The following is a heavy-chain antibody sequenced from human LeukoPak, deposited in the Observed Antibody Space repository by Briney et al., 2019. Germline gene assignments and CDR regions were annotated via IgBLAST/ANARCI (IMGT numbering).Heavy chain of an antibody. CDR2: ISSSSSTI. CDR3: AREMAYDFWSGYYANNWFDP. D-gene: IGHD3-3*01. J-gene: IGHJ5*02. Sequence: PGGSLRLSCAASGFTFSSYSMNWVRQAPGKGLEWVSYISSSSSTIYYADSVKGRFTISRDNAKNSLYLQMNSLRDEDTAVYYCAREMAYDFWSGYYANNWFDPWGQGTLVTVSS. CDR1: GFTFSSYS. V-gene: IGHV3-48*02.